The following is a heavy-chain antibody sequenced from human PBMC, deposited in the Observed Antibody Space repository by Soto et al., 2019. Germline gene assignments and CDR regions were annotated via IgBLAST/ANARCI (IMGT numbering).Heavy chain of an antibody. J-gene: IGHJ4*02. V-gene: IGHV4-4*07. Sequence: QVQLQESGPGLVRPSETLSLTCTVSGGSISSSYWSWIRQPAGKGLEWIGRTHASGTTNFNPSLKSRVTMSVDTSKNQFSLKLSSVTAADTAVYYCARDLRYYSGGICLLLGDYWGQGTLVTVSS. CDR1: GGSISSSY. CDR3: ARDLRYYSGGICLLLGDY. CDR2: THASGTT. D-gene: IGHD2-15*01.